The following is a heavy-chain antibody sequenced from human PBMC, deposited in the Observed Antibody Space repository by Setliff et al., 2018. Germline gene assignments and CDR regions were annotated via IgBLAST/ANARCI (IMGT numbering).Heavy chain of an antibody. CDR1: GFIFSNAW. D-gene: IGHD2-2*01. Sequence: GSLRLSCGASGFIFSNAWMSWVRQAPGRGLEWIGRIKREGDRETEGGTTDYGTSVKGRFTISRDDSKNTLYLRMNSLKTEDTAVYYCITLSTIPLGVWGQGTTVTVSS. V-gene: IGHV3-15*01. J-gene: IGHJ6*02. CDR3: ITLSTIPLGV. CDR2: IKREGDRETEGGTT.